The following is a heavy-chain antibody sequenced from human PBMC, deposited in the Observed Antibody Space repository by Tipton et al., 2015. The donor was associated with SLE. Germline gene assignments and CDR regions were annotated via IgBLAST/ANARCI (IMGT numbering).Heavy chain of an antibody. CDR3: AKGAMVQGSYYFGFDV. V-gene: IGHV3-9*01. Sequence: QLVQSGGGLVKPGGSLRLSCAASGFTFNSYAMNWVRLTPKKGLEWVSLIYSGKIEYVDSVKGRFTISRDNAKYSLHLQMNHLRPEDTALYYCAKGAMVQGSYYFGFDVWGQGTTVTVSS. CDR1: GFTFNSYA. D-gene: IGHD3-10*01. CDR2: IYSGKI. J-gene: IGHJ6*02.